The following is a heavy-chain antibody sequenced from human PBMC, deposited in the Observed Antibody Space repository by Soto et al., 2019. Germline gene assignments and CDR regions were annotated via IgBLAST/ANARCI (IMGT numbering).Heavy chain of an antibody. CDR1: GFTFSSYA. V-gene: IGHV3-23*01. Sequence: SLRLSCAASGFTFSSYAMSWVRQAPGKGLEWVSAISGSGGSTYYADSVKGRFTISRDNSKNTLYLQMNSLRAEDTAVYFCAKPLCSTSCYDIFDYWGQGTLVTVSS. CDR3: AKPLCSTSCYDIFDY. J-gene: IGHJ4*02. D-gene: IGHD2-2*01. CDR2: ISGSGGST.